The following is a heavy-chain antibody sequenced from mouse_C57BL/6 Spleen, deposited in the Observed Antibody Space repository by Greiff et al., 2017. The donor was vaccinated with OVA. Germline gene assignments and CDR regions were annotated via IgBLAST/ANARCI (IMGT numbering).Heavy chain of an antibody. Sequence: QVQLQQSGPELVKPGASVKISCKASGYAFSSSWMNWVKQRPGKGLEWIGRIYPGDGDTNYNGKFKGKATLTADKSSSTAYMQLSSLTSEDSAVYFCAIITTEVNFDVWGTGTTVTVSS. CDR1: GYAFSSSW. CDR3: AIITTEVNFDV. D-gene: IGHD1-1*01. CDR2: IYPGDGDT. V-gene: IGHV1-82*01. J-gene: IGHJ1*03.